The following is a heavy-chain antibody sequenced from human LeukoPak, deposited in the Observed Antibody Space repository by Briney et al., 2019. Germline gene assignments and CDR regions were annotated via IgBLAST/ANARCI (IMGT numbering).Heavy chain of an antibody. D-gene: IGHD2-2*01. J-gene: IGHJ4*02. V-gene: IGHV3-21*01. CDR3: ARDLFSSTSCYSY. CDR1: GFTFSSHS. CDR2: ISPSGNYI. Sequence: PGGSLRLSCAASGFTFSSHSMNWVRQAPGKGLEWVSSISPSGNYIYYADSVEGRFTISRDNAKNSLYLQMNSLRAEDTAVYYRARDLFSSTSCYSYWGQGTLVTVSS.